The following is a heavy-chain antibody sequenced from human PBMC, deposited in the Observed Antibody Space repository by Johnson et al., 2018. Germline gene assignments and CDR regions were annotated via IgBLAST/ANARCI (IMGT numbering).Heavy chain of an antibody. Sequence: EVQLVETGAEVKKPGESLKISCKGSGYSFTSYWIGWVRQMPGKGLEWMGIIYPGDSDTRYSPSFQGQVTISADKSISTAYLQWSSLKASDTAMYYCARQKDCSGGSCAPYYYYGMDVWGQGTTVTVSS. J-gene: IGHJ6*02. V-gene: IGHV5-51*01. D-gene: IGHD2-15*01. CDR3: ARQKDCSGGSCAPYYYYGMDV. CDR1: GYSFTSYW. CDR2: IYPGDSDT.